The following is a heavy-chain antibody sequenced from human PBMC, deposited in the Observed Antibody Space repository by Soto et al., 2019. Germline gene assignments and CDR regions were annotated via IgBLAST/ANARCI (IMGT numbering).Heavy chain of an antibody. D-gene: IGHD2-15*01. J-gene: IGHJ6*02. V-gene: IGHV4-59*01. Sequence: PSETLSLTCTVSGGSISSYYWSWIRQPPGKGLEWIGYIYYSGSTNYNPSLKSRVTISVDTSKNQFSLKLSSVTAADTAVYYCARVGYCSGGSCSRPLNYSMDVWGQGTTVT. CDR1: GGSISSYY. CDR2: IYYSGST. CDR3: ARVGYCSGGSCSRPLNYSMDV.